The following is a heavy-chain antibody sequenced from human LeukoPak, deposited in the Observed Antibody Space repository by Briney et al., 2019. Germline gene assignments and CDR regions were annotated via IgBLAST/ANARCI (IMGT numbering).Heavy chain of an antibody. D-gene: IGHD1-14*01. CDR2: INPNSGCT. J-gene: IGHJ3*02. CDR1: GYTFTGYY. V-gene: IGHV1-2*02. Sequence: ASVNVSFKASGYTFTGYYMHWVRQAPGQRLEWMGWINPNSGCTNYAQKFQGRVTMNRDTSISTAYMEMSRLRSDDAAVCYCAREGAHTGAFDIWGQGTMVTVSS. CDR3: AREGAHTGAFDI.